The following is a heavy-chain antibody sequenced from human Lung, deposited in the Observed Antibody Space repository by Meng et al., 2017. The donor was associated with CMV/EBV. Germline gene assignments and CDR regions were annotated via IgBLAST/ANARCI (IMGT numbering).Heavy chain of an antibody. CDR3: ARDYRTGCSSTSCYNWFDP. D-gene: IGHD2-2*01. J-gene: IGHJ5*02. CDR2: IYHSGST. Sequence: SETXSLTCTVSGYSISNGYYWGWIRQPPGKGLEWIGSIYHSGSTYYNPSLKSRVTISVDTSKNQFSLKLSSVTAADTAVYYCARDYRTGCSSTSCYNWFDPWXQGTLVTVSS. V-gene: IGHV4-38-2*02. CDR1: GYSISNGYY.